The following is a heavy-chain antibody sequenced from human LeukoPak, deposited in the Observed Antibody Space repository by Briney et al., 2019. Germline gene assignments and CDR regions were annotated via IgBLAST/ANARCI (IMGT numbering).Heavy chain of an antibody. CDR1: GFTFSSYS. J-gene: IGHJ4*02. Sequence: GGSLRLSCAASGFTFSSYSMNWVRQAPGKGLEWVAVIWYDGSNKYYADSVKGRFTISRDNSKNTLYLEMNSLRAEDTAVYSCARDGRASFSFDYWGQGTLVTVSS. CDR3: ARDGRASFSFDY. CDR2: IWYDGSNK. V-gene: IGHV3-33*08. D-gene: IGHD2/OR15-2a*01.